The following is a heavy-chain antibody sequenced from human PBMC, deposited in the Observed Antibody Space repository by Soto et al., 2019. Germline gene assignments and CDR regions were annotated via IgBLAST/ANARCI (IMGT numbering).Heavy chain of an antibody. Sequence: GGSLRLSCAASGFTFSNAWMNWVRQAPGKGLEWVGRIKSKTDGGTTDYAAPVKGSFTISRDDSKNTLYLQMNSLKTEDTAVYYCTTDGVLWFGELLSEWFDPWGQGTLVTVSS. CDR3: TTDGVLWFGELLSEWFDP. CDR1: GFTFSNAW. V-gene: IGHV3-15*07. CDR2: IKSKTDGGTT. J-gene: IGHJ5*02. D-gene: IGHD3-10*01.